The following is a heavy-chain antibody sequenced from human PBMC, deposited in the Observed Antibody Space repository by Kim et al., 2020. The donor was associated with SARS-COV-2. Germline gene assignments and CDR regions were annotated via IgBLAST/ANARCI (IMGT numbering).Heavy chain of an antibody. D-gene: IGHD3-10*01. CDR2: IYYSGST. CDR1: GGSISSSSYY. Sequence: SETLSLTCTVSGGSISSSSYYWGWIRQPPGKGLEWIGSIYYSGSTYYNPSLKSRVTISVDTSKNQFSLKLSSVTAADTAVYYCARGPYGSGLYYYGMDVWGQGTTVTVSS. V-gene: IGHV4-39*07. CDR3: ARGPYGSGLYYYGMDV. J-gene: IGHJ6*02.